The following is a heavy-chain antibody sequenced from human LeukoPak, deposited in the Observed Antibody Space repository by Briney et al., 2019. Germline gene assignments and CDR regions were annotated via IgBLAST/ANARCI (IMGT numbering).Heavy chain of an antibody. V-gene: IGHV3-23*01. CDR1: GFTFSSYA. Sequence: GGSLRLSCAASGFTFSSYAMSWVRQAPGKGLEWVSAISGSGGSTYYADSVKGRFTISRDNSKNTLYLQMNSLRAEDTAVYYCARTREQWQVLDYWGQGTLVTVSS. CDR2: ISGSGGST. D-gene: IGHD6-19*01. J-gene: IGHJ4*02. CDR3: ARTREQWQVLDY.